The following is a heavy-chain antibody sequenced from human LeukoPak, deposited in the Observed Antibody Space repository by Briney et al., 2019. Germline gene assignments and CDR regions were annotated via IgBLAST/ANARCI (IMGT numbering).Heavy chain of an antibody. Sequence: LWEALAVPCPGCGGWINRYYWSWIRQPPGEGPEGVGDIYYSGSTNYHPPLKNRVTISVDTSKNQFTLKLSSVTAADTAVCYCARLLQSRIHGDYGWFFDLWGRGALVAVSS. CDR2: IYYSGST. J-gene: IGHJ2*01. D-gene: IGHD4-17*01. CDR3: ARLLQSRIHGDYGWFFDL. V-gene: IGHV4-59*08. CDR1: GGWINRYY.